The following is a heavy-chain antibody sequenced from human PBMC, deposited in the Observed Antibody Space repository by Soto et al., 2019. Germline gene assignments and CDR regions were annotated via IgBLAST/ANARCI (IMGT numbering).Heavy chain of an antibody. D-gene: IGHD4-17*01. CDR3: AIDYGDYGSFYY. V-gene: IGHV1-18*01. CDR2: ISAYNGNT. Sequence: QVQLVQSGAEVKKPGASVKVSCKASGYTFTRNGISWVRQAPGQGLEWMGWISAYNGNTNNAQNLQGRVSMTTDTSTSTAYMELRIMRSDDTAVYYSAIDYGDYGSFYYWGQGTTVTVSS. CDR1: GYTFTRNG. J-gene: IGHJ4*02.